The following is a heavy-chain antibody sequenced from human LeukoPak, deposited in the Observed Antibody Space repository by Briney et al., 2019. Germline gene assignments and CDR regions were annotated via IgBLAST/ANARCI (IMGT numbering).Heavy chain of an antibody. CDR3: ASFSFGGVGYFDY. D-gene: IGHD3-16*01. J-gene: IGHJ4*02. V-gene: IGHV4-59*01. CDR2: IYYSGST. CDR1: DGSISSYY. Sequence: SETLSLTCTVSDGSISSYYWSWIRQPPGKGLEWIGYIYYSGSTNYNPSLKSRVTISVDTSKNQFSLKLSSVTAADTAVYYCASFSFGGVGYFDYWGQGTLVTVSS.